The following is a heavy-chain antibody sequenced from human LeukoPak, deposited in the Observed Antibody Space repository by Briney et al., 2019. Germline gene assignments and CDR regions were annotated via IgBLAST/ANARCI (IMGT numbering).Heavy chain of an antibody. CDR3: AKDQDLYCSGGSCYSTLDY. CDR1: GFTFSSYS. D-gene: IGHD2-15*01. CDR2: ISSSSSYI. Sequence: GGSLRLSCAASGFTFSSYSMNWVRQAPGKGLEWVSSISSSSSYIYYADSVKGRSTISRDNSKNTLYLQMNSLRVEDTAVYYCAKDQDLYCSGGSCYSTLDYWGQGTLVTVSS. J-gene: IGHJ4*02. V-gene: IGHV3-21*01.